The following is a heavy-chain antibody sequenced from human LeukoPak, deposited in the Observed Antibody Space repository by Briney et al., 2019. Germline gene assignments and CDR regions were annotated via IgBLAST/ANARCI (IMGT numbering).Heavy chain of an antibody. CDR2: ISGSGGST. CDR3: AKDWPPYYYDSSAYYYSPEYFDY. Sequence: GSLRLSCAASGFTFSSYAMSWVRQAPGKGLEWVSAISGSGGSTYYADSVKGRFTISRDNSKNTLYLQMNSLRAEDTAVYYCAKDWPPYYYDSSAYYYSPEYFDYWGQGTLVTVSS. J-gene: IGHJ4*02. D-gene: IGHD3-22*01. CDR1: GFTFSSYA. V-gene: IGHV3-23*01.